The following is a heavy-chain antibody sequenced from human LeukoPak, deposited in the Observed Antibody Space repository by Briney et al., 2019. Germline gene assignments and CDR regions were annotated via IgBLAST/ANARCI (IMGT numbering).Heavy chain of an antibody. J-gene: IGHJ4*02. CDR3: AKATTYTSAGYSSGWYYFDY. V-gene: IGHV3-30*18. CDR1: GFTFSSYG. Sequence: PGGSLRLSCAASGFTFSSYGMRWVRQAPGKGLEWVAVIPYDGTNKYYADSVKGRFTISRDNSKNTLYLQMNSLRAEDTAVYYCAKATTYTSAGYSSGWYYFDYWGQGTLVTVSS. CDR2: IPYDGTNK. D-gene: IGHD6-19*01.